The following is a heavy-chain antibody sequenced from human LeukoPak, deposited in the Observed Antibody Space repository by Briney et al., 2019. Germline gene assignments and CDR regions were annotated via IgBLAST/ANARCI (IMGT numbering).Heavy chain of an antibody. Sequence: GGSLRLSRAASGFTFSTFAMHWVRQAPGKGLEWVAVISYDGNNEYYSASVKGRFTISRDNSKNTVYVQMNSLRAEDTAVYYCAKGYYDSDDAFDIWGQGTMVTVSS. J-gene: IGHJ3*02. CDR3: AKGYYDSDDAFDI. V-gene: IGHV3-30-3*01. CDR2: ISYDGNNE. CDR1: GFTFSTFA. D-gene: IGHD3-22*01.